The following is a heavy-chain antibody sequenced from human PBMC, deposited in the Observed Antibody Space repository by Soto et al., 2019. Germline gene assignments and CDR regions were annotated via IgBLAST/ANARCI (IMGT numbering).Heavy chain of an antibody. J-gene: IGHJ4*02. D-gene: IGHD5-18*01. Sequence: SETLSLTCAVSGYTISSGYYWGWIRQPPGQGLEWIGSIFHSGSTYYNPSLKSRVTISVDTSKNQFSLKLSSVTAADTAVYYCARGTGKYTFGYMNYWGQGTLVTVSS. CDR3: ARGTGKYTFGYMNY. CDR1: GYTISSGYY. CDR2: IFHSGST. V-gene: IGHV4-38-2*01.